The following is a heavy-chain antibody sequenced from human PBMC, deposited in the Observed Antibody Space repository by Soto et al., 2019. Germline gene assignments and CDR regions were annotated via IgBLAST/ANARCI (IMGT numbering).Heavy chain of an antibody. CDR3: ARVLARAGGMDV. Sequence: ASVKVSCKASGYTFTGYYMHWVRQAPGQGLEWMGWINPNSGGTNYAQKFQGRVTMTRDTSISTAYMELSRLRSDDTAVYYCARVLARAGGMDVWGQGTTVTVSS. D-gene: IGHD2-15*01. CDR2: INPNSGGT. J-gene: IGHJ6*02. CDR1: GYTFTGYY. V-gene: IGHV1-2*02.